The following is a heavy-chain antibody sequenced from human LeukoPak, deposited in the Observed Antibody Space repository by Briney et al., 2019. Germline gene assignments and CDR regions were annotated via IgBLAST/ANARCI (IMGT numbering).Heavy chain of an antibody. J-gene: IGHJ4*02. CDR3: ARAIDAYNYDYVWGGYYFDY. Sequence: ASVKVSCKASGYTFTGYYTHWVRQAPGQGLEWMGRINPNSGGTNYAQKFQGRVTMTRDTSISTAYMELSRLRSDDTAVYYCARAIDAYNYDYVWGGYYFDYWGQGTLVTVSS. CDR1: GYTFTGYY. CDR2: INPNSGGT. D-gene: IGHD3-16*01. V-gene: IGHV1-2*06.